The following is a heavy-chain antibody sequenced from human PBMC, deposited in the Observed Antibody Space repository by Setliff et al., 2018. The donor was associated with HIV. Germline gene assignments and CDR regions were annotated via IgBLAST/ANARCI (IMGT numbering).Heavy chain of an antibody. CDR2: MYHSGSS. CDR3: ARLANGDIVATVDYFDY. D-gene: IGHD5-12*01. CDR1: GGSISSGYY. J-gene: IGHJ4*01. Sequence: SETLSLTCTVSGGSISSGYYWGWIRQPPGKGLEWIGSMYHSGSSYYNPSLKSRVTISADTSRNQFSLKLNSVTAADTAVYYCARLANGDIVATVDYFDYWGQERWSPSPQ. V-gene: IGHV4-38-2*02.